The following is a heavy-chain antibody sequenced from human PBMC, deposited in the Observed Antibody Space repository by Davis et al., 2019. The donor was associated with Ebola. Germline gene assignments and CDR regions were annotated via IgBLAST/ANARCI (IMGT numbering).Heavy chain of an antibody. D-gene: IGHD4-23*01. J-gene: IGHJ4*02. Sequence: MPGGSLRLSCAVYGGSFSGYYWSWIRQPPGKGLEWIGKINHSGSTNYNPSLKSRVTISVDTSKNQFSLKLTSVTAADTAIYYCARTTMVRLFDYWGQGTHVTVSS. CDR1: GGSFSGYY. V-gene: IGHV4-34*01. CDR3: ARTTMVRLFDY. CDR2: INHSGST.